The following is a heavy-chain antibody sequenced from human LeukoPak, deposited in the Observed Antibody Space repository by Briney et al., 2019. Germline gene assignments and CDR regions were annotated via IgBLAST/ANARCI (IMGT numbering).Heavy chain of an antibody. V-gene: IGHV5-51*01. Sequence: GESLKISCKGSAYRFTNYWIGWVRQMPGKGLEWMGIIYPGDSDIRYSPSFQGQVTISADKSINTAYLQWSSLKASDTAIYYCARLRSKNGANFDYWGQGTLVTVSS. CDR3: ARLRSKNGANFDY. J-gene: IGHJ4*02. CDR2: IYPGDSDI. CDR1: AYRFTNYW.